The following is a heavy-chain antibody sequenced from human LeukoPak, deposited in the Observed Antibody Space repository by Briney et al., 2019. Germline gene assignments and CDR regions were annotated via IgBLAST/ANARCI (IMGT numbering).Heavy chain of an antibody. CDR3: AKFSYDSSGYYYEVGY. Sequence: GGSLRLSCAASGFTFSSYAMSWVRQAPGKGLEWVSAISGSGGSTYYADSVKGRFTISRDNSKNTLYLQMNSLRAEDTAVYYCAKFSYDSSGYYYEVGYWGLGTLVTVSS. CDR2: ISGSGGST. CDR1: GFTFSSYA. D-gene: IGHD3-22*01. V-gene: IGHV3-23*01. J-gene: IGHJ4*02.